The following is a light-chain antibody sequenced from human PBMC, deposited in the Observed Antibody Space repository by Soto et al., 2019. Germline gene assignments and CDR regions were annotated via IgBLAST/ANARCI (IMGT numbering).Light chain of an antibody. CDR2: GVS. V-gene: IGLV2-8*01. J-gene: IGLJ1*01. CDR3: SSYAGSNTYV. CDR1: SSDVGGYNY. Sequence: QSALTQPPSASGPPGQSVTISCTGTSSDVGGYNYVSWYQQHPGKAPKLMIYGVSNRPSGVPDRFSGSKSGNTASLTVSGLQAEDEADYYCSSYAGSNTYVFGTGTKVTVL.